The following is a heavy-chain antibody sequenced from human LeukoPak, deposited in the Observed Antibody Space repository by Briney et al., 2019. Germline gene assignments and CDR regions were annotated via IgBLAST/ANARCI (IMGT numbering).Heavy chain of an antibody. V-gene: IGHV4-59*01. J-gene: IGHJ4*02. CDR2: IYYSGTT. D-gene: IGHD3-10*01. CDR3: ARDYYGSGSLDY. Sequence: SETLSLTCTVSGGSISTYYWSWIRQPPGKGLEWIGYIYYSGTTNYNPSLKSRVTISVDTSKNQFSLKLSSVTAADTAVYYCARDYYGSGSLDYWGQGTLVTVSS. CDR1: GGSISTYY.